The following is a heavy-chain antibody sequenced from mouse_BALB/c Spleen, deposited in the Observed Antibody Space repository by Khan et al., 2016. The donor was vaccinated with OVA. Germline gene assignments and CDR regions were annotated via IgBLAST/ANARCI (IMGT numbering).Heavy chain of an antibody. CDR3: ARTGWLLDYTMDY. V-gene: IGHV8-12*01. D-gene: IGHD2-3*01. J-gene: IGHJ4*01. CDR1: GFSLSSSGMG. CDR2: IYWDDDK. Sequence: QVTLKESGPGILQPSQTLSLTCSFSGFSLSSSGMGVSWIRQPSEKGLEWLAHIYWDDDKRYNPSLKSRLTISKDTPSNQVFLKITSVDTADTGTYYSARTGWLLDYTMDYWGQGTSVTVSS.